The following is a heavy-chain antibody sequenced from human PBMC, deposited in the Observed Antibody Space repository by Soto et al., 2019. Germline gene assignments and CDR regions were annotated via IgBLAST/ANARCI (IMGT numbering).Heavy chain of an antibody. V-gene: IGHV4-31*03. CDR3: ARDAPGVAPY. CDR1: GGSINSGDSY. Sequence: QVQLRESGPRLVRPSQTLSLTCTVSGGSINSGDSYWNWIRQHPEKVLEWIGYINYRGTTFYNPSLKSRIIISVDTSKNQFSLELSSVTAADTAVYYCARDAPGVAPYWGQGTPVTVSS. D-gene: IGHD2-15*01. J-gene: IGHJ4*02. CDR2: INYRGTT.